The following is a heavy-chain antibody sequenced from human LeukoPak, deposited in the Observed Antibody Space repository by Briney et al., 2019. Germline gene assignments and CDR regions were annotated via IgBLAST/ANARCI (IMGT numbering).Heavy chain of an antibody. CDR3: ARDPGYSSFDI. J-gene: IGHJ3*02. Sequence: GGSLRLSCVASGFSFSSSWMSWVRQVPGKGLEFVANINQDGATIYYVGSVKGRFTISRDNAENSLFLQMSSLRAEDTALYYCARDPGYSSFDIWGQGMMVTVSS. V-gene: IGHV3-7*01. CDR2: INQDGATI. CDR1: GFSFSSSW. D-gene: IGHD2-15*01.